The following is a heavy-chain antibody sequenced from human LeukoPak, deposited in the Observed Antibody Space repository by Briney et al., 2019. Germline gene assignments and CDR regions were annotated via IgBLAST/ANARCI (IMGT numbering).Heavy chain of an antibody. CDR3: ATGLTYYYDSSGYYFDY. CDR2: IYHSGST. J-gene: IGHJ4*02. Sequence: SETLSLTCAVSGYSINSVDYRGWTRHPPGKGLEWIGSIYHSGSTYYNPSLKTLVNISVETSKNQFSLNLSSVTAADTAVYYCATGLTYYYDSSGYYFDYWGQGTMVTVAS. V-gene: IGHV4-38-2*01. D-gene: IGHD3-22*01. CDR1: GYSINSVDY.